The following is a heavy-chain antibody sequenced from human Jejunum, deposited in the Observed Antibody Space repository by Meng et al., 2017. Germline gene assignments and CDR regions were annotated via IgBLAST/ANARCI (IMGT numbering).Heavy chain of an antibody. CDR2: IKEDGSKK. CDR3: ARDRGGSETHNWYFDL. Sequence: GESLKISCAASGFSLSAFWMSWVRQAPGKGLEWLADIKEDGSKKYYVDSVKGRFTISRDNTWNSLYLHMDSLRAEDTAVYFCARDRGGSETHNWYFDLWGRGTLVTVSS. D-gene: IGHD4-23*01. V-gene: IGHV3-7*01. J-gene: IGHJ2*01. CDR1: GFSLSAFW.